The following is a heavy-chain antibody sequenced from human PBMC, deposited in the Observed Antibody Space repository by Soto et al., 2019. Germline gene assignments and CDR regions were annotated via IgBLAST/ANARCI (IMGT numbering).Heavy chain of an antibody. CDR1: GGSISSGGYS. J-gene: IGHJ5*02. D-gene: IGHD6-13*01. V-gene: IGHV4-30-2*01. Sequence: SETLSLTXAVSGGSISSGGYSWSWIRQPPGKGLEWIGYIYHSGSTYYNPSLKSRVTISVDRSKNQFSLKLSSVTAADTAVYYCARVIAAAGTRWFDPWGQGTLVTVSS. CDR2: IYHSGST. CDR3: ARVIAAAGTRWFDP.